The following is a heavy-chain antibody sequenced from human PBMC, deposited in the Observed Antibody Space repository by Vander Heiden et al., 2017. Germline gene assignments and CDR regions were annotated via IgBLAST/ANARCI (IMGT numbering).Heavy chain of an antibody. J-gene: IGHJ4*02. CDR3: VFHRGTSDYDFWSAYYV. CDR2: IYYSGSI. CDR1: GGSVSNTNYY. Sequence: QLQLQESGPGLVKPSETLSLTCNVSGGSVSNTNYYWGWIRQPPGKGLEWIATIYYSGSIFYNPSLKSRVTIPIDTSKNQFSLKLTSVTAADTAVYYCVFHRGTSDYDFWSAYYVWGQGTMVSVSS. V-gene: IGHV4-39*01. D-gene: IGHD3-3*01.